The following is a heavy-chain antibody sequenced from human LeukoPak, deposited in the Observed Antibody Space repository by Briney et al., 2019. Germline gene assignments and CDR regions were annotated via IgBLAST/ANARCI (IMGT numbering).Heavy chain of an antibody. D-gene: IGHD6-13*01. Sequence: SETLSLTCTVSGGSISSYYWSWIRQPPGKGLEWIGYIYYSGSTNYNPSLKSRVIISVDTSKNQFSLKLSSVTAADTAVYYCARGSAAGYWYFDLWGRGTLVTVSS. CDR3: ARGSAAGYWYFDL. CDR2: IYYSGST. CDR1: GGSISSYY. V-gene: IGHV4-59*01. J-gene: IGHJ2*01.